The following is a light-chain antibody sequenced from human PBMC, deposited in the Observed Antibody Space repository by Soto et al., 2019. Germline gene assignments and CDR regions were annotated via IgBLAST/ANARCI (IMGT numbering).Light chain of an antibody. J-gene: IGLJ2*01. Sequence: QSALTQPASVSGSPGQSITISCTGTSSDVGGYNYVSWYQQHPGKAPKLMIYDVNNRPSGVSNRISGSKSGNTASLTISGIQAEDEADYYCSSYTSSDTVLFGGGTQLTVL. CDR3: SSYTSSDTVL. CDR2: DVN. CDR1: SSDVGGYNY. V-gene: IGLV2-14*01.